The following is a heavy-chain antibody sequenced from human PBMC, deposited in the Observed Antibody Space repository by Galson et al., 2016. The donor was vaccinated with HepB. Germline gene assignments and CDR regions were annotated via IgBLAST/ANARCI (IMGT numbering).Heavy chain of an antibody. D-gene: IGHD1/OR15-1a*01. CDR2: TYYKSKWYN. CDR1: GDSVSSNSAA. CDR3: VEQRKGAPYGMDV. V-gene: IGHV6-1*01. J-gene: IGHJ6*02. Sequence: YAISGDSVSSNSAAWNWIRQSPSRGLEWLGRTYYKSKWYNDYAVSVKSRIIVNPDTSKNQFSLQLNSVTPEDTAVYYCVEQRKGAPYGMDVWGQGTTVTVSS.